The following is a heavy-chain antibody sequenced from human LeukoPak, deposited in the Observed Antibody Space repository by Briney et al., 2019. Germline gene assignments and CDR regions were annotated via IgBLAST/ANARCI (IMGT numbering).Heavy chain of an antibody. Sequence: PSQTLSLTCTVSGGSISSGDYYWSWFRQPPGKGLEWIGYIYNRGTTYYNPSLKSRVTILLDTSNNQVSLKLSSVTAADTAVYYCARGNWNSGGYVDYWGQGTLVTVSS. CDR2: IYNRGTT. CDR3: ARGNWNSGGYVDY. CDR1: GGSISSGDYY. J-gene: IGHJ4*02. V-gene: IGHV4-30-4*08. D-gene: IGHD1-1*01.